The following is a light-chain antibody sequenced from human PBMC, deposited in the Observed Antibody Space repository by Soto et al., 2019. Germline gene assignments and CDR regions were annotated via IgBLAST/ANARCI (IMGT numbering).Light chain of an antibody. CDR3: MQATQTVIT. Sequence: DILMTQTPLSSPVTLGQPASISCTSSQSLVHSDGNTYLNWLQQRPGQPPRLLIYEISKRFSGVPDRLSGSGAGTDFTLKISRVEAEDVGVYYCMQATQTVITFGQGTRLEIK. CDR2: EIS. CDR1: QSLVHSDGNTY. J-gene: IGKJ5*01. V-gene: IGKV2-24*01.